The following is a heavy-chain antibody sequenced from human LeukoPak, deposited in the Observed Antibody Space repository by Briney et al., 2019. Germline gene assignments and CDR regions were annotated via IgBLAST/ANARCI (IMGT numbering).Heavy chain of an antibody. CDR2: IYYSGST. D-gene: IGHD4-17*01. CDR1: GGSISSGDYY. CDR3: ARVAYGENFDY. J-gene: IGHJ4*02. V-gene: IGHV4-30-4*01. Sequence: SETLSLTCTVSGGSISSGDYYWSWIRQPPGKGLEWIGYIYYSGSTYYNPSLKSRVTISVDTSKNQFPLKLSSVTAADTAVYYCARVAYGENFDYWGQGTLVTVSP.